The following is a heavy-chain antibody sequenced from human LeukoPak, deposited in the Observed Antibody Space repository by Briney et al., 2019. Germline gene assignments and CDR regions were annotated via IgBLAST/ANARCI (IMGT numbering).Heavy chain of an antibody. V-gene: IGHV1-18*01. D-gene: IGHD4-17*01. CDR2: ITTSNGNT. CDR1: GYSFTTYG. J-gene: IGHJ6*02. CDR3: ARDQMSTVTRSAMDV. Sequence: ASVKVSCKASGYSFTTYGISWVRQAPGQGLEWRGWITTSNGNTNYAQKFQGRVTMTTDTSTNTAYMELRSLISDDAAVYYCARDQMSTVTRSAMDVWGQGTTVTVSS.